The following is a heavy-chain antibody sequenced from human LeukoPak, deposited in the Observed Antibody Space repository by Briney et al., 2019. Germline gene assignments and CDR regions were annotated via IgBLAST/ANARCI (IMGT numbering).Heavy chain of an antibody. CDR3: ARPLSLGYCSGGSCYGRGAWFDR. CDR1: GGSISSYY. D-gene: IGHD2-15*01. V-gene: IGHV4-59*12. J-gene: IGHJ5*02. Sequence: SETLSLTCTVSGGSISSYYWSWIRQSPGKGREWIGYIYYSGRTDYNPSLKSRATISEDTSKNQFSLKLRSVTAADTAVYYCARPLSLGYCSGGSCYGRGAWFDRWGQGTLVTVSS. CDR2: IYYSGRT.